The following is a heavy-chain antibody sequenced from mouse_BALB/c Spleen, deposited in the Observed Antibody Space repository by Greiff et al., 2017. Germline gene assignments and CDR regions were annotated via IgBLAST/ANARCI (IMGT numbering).Heavy chain of an antibody. Sequence: EVQGVESGGGLVKPGGSLKLSCAASGFAFSSYDMSWVRQTPEKRLEWVAYISSGGGSTYYPDTVKGRFTISRDNAKNTLYLQMSSLKSEDTAMYYCARHGKGFYYAMDYWGQGTSVTVSS. V-gene: IGHV5-12-1*01. J-gene: IGHJ4*01. CDR1: GFAFSSYD. CDR3: ARHGKGFYYAMDY. D-gene: IGHD2-1*01. CDR2: ISSGGGST.